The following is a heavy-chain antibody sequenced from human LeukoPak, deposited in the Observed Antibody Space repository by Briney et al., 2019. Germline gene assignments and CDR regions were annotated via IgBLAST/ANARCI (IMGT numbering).Heavy chain of an antibody. CDR2: IYYSGST. V-gene: IGHV4-39*01. CDR3: ARQTLLDDYVWGSYRYILDY. D-gene: IGHD3-16*02. Sequence: PSETLSLTCTVSGGSISSSSYFWGWIRQPPGEGLEWNGSIYYSGSTYYNPSLKSRVTISVDTSKNQFSLKLSSVTAADTAVYYCARQTLLDDYVWGSYRYILDYWGQGTLVTVSS. J-gene: IGHJ4*02. CDR1: GGSISSSSYF.